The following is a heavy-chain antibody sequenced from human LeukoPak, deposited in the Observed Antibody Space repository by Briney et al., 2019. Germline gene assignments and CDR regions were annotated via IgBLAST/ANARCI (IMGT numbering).Heavy chain of an antibody. CDR3: ATGLWTFGS. Sequence: GGSLRLSCAASGFTFSSYSMNWVRQAPGKGLEWVANIKQDGSEKNYVGFVKGRFTISRDNAKNSLFLQMNSLRAEDTAVYHCATGLWTFGSWGQGTLVTVSS. CDR1: GFTFSSYS. V-gene: IGHV3-7*03. J-gene: IGHJ4*02. D-gene: IGHD2-21*01. CDR2: IKQDGSEK.